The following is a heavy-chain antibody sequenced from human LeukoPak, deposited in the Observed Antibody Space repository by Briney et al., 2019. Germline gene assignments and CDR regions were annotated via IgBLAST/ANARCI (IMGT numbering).Heavy chain of an antibody. J-gene: IGHJ4*02. CDR1: GGSFSGYY. D-gene: IGHD3-10*01. V-gene: IGHV4-34*01. CDR2: INHSGST. Sequence: PSETLSLTCAVYGGSFSGYYWSWIRQPPGEGLEWIGEINHSGSTNYNPSLKSRVTISVDTSKNQFSLKLSSVTAADTAVYYCARYPNLYYYGSGSYYGYFDYWGQGTLVTVSS. CDR3: ARYPNLYYYGSGSYYGYFDY.